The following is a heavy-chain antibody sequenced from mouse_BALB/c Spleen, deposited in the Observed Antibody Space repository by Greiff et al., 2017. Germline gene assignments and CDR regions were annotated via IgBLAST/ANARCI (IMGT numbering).Heavy chain of an antibody. Sequence: DVMLVESGGGLVQPGGSLKLSCAASGFTFSSYGMSWVRQTPDKRLELVATINSNGGSTYYPASVKGRFTISRDNAKNTLYLQMSSLKSEDTAMYYCARDQLLRLWDYWGQGTSVTVSS. CDR1: GFTFSSYG. V-gene: IGHV5-6-3*01. D-gene: IGHD1-1*01. J-gene: IGHJ4*01. CDR3: ARDQLLRLWDY. CDR2: INSNGGST.